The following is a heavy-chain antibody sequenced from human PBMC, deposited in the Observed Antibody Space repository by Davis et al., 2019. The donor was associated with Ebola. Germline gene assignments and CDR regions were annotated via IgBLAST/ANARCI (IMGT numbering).Heavy chain of an antibody. CDR2: ISGSGGST. CDR3: AKDLRGYYGSGSYYVN. Sequence: GESLKISCAASGFTFSSYAMSWVRQAPGKGLEWVSVISGSGGSTYYADSVKGRFTISRDNSKNTLYLQMNSLRAEDTAVYYCAKDLRGYYGSGSYYVNWGQGTLVTVSS. CDR1: GFTFSSYA. J-gene: IGHJ4*02. D-gene: IGHD3-10*01. V-gene: IGHV3-23*01.